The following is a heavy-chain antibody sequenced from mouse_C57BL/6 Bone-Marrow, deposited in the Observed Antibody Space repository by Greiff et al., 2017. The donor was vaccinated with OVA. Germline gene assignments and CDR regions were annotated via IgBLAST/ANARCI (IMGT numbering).Heavy chain of an antibody. CDR2: IDPSDSYT. Sequence: QVQLQQPGAELVKPGASVKLSCKASGYTFTSYWMQWVKQRPGQGLEWIGEIDPSDSYTNYNQKFKGKATLTVDTSSSTAYMQLSSLTSDDSAVYYCAYSNPAWFAYWGQGTLVTVSA. J-gene: IGHJ3*01. V-gene: IGHV1-50*01. D-gene: IGHD2-5*01. CDR1: GYTFTSYW. CDR3: AYSNPAWFAY.